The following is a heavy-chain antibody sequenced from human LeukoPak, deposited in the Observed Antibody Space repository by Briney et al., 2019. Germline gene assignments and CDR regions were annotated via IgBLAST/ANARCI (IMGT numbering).Heavy chain of an antibody. V-gene: IGHV3-7*03. CDR1: GFTFSSYW. Sequence: GGSLRLSCAASGFTFSSYWMNWARQAPGKGLEWVASIKEDGSVRQYVDSVKGRFSISRDNTKGSLFLQLNSLRAEDTAVYYCARDVDAPYDLYFDYWGQGTLVTVSS. J-gene: IGHJ4*02. D-gene: IGHD3-3*01. CDR3: ARDVDAPYDLYFDY. CDR2: IKEDGSVR.